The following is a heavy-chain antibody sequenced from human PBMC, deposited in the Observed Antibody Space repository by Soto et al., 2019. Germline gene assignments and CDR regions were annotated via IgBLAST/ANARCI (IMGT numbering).Heavy chain of an antibody. D-gene: IGHD6-6*01. J-gene: IGHJ4*02. CDR1: GYTFTNYW. V-gene: IGHV5-10-1*03. CDR2: IDPSDSYT. Sequence: EVQLVQSGPEVKKPGEFLRISCKGSGYTFTNYWISWVRQMPGKGLEWMGKIDPSDSYTNYSPSFQGHVTISADKSISTAYLQWSSLKASDTAMYYCARPSYSTSSTDYWGQGTLVTVSS. CDR3: ARPSYSTSSTDY.